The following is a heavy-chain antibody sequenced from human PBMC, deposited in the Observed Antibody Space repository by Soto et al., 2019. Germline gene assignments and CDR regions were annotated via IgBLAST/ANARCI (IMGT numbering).Heavy chain of an antibody. J-gene: IGHJ6*02. V-gene: IGHV3-43*01. CDR3: AKDSQTVTFPDYYYYGMDV. CDR2: ISWDGGST. Sequence: GSLRLSCAASGFTFDDYTMHWVRQAPGKGLEWVSLISWDGGSTYYADSVKGRFTISRDNSKNSLYLQMNSLRTEDTALYYCAKDSQTVTFPDYYYYGMDVWGQGTTVTVSS. CDR1: GFTFDDYT. D-gene: IGHD4-4*01.